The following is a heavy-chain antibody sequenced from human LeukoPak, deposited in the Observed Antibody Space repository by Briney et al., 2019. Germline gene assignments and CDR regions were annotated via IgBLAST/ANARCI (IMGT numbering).Heavy chain of an antibody. CDR3: AREDRYCSGGSRYS. CDR2: IYTSGST. J-gene: IGHJ4*02. Sequence: PSETLSLTCTVSGGSISGGSYYWNWIRQPAGKGLEWIGRIYTSGSTNYNPSLKSRVTISVDTSKNQFSLKLSSVTAADTAVYYCAREDRYCSGGSRYSWGQGTLVTVSS. V-gene: IGHV4-61*02. CDR1: GGSISGGSYY. D-gene: IGHD2-15*01.